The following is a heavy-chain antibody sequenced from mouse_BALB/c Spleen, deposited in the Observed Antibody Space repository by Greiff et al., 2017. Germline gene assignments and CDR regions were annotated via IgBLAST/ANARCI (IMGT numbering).Heavy chain of an antibody. V-gene: IGHV1S41*01. Sequence: ELARPGASVKLSCKASGYTFTGSWFNWIKQRPGQGLEWIGRIAPGSGSTYYNEMFKGKATLTVDTSSSTAYIQLSSLSSEDSAVYFCASGGPSLDYWGQGTTLTVSS. J-gene: IGHJ2*01. CDR3: ASGGPSLDY. CDR1: GYTFTGSW. CDR2: IAPGSGST. D-gene: IGHD6-1*01.